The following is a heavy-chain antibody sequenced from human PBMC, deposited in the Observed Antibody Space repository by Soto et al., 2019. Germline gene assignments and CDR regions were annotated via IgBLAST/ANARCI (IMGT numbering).Heavy chain of an antibody. J-gene: IGHJ6*02. CDR3: ARGGDRGSSSSHYYYYGMDV. V-gene: IGHV1-69*13. D-gene: IGHD6-6*01. CDR1: GGTFSSYA. CDR2: IIPIFGTA. Sequence: RASVKVSCKASGGTFSSYAISWVRQAPGQGLEWMGGIIPIFGTANYAQKFQGRVTITADESTSTAYMELSSLRSEDTAVYYCARGGDRGSSSSHYYYYGMDVWGQGTTVTVSS.